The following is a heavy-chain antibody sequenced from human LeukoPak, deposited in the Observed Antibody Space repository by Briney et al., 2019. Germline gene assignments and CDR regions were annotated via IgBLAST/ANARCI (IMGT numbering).Heavy chain of an antibody. CDR1: GYSFTNYD. V-gene: IGHV1-8*03. J-gene: IGHJ4*02. Sequence: ASVKVSCKASGYSFTNYDINWVRQATGQGLEWMGWMNPKSGDTGYSQKFQGRVFITRDTSINTAYMELSSLGSDDTAVYYCARDRGQGRAYSSGWYMPFDYWGQGTLVTVSS. CDR2: MNPKSGDT. D-gene: IGHD6-19*01. CDR3: ARDRGQGRAYSSGWYMPFDY.